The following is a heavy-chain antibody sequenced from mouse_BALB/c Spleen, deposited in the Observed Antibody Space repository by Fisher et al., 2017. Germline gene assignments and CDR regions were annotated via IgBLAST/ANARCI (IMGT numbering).Heavy chain of an antibody. D-gene: IGHD4-1*01. CDR3: ASRPWDAYAMDY. Sequence: RFTISRDNAKNTLYLQMSSLKSEDTAMYYCASRPWDAYAMDYWGQGTSVTVSS. J-gene: IGHJ4*01. V-gene: IGHV5-17*03.